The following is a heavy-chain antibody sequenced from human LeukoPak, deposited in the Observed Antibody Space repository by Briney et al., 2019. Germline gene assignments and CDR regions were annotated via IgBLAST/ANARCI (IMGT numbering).Heavy chain of an antibody. CDR1: GFTFSSYG. J-gene: IGHJ6*02. D-gene: IGHD5-18*01. CDR3: ARDVGIRLWFRDYYGLDV. CDR2: IWDDGSNE. Sequence: PGGSLRLSCAASGFTFSSYGMGWVRQAPGKGLEWGAGIWDDGSNEYYADSVKGRFTISRDNSQNTLYLQMNSLRAEDTAVYYCARDVGIRLWFRDYYGLDVRGQGTTVTVSS. V-gene: IGHV3-33*01.